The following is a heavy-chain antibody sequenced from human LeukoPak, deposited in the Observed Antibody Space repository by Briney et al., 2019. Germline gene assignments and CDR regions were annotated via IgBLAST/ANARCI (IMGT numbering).Heavy chain of an antibody. V-gene: IGHV4-59*08. D-gene: IGHD3-22*01. CDR1: GGSISSYY. J-gene: IGHJ3*02. CDR3: ARHDRRRYYETPVAFDI. Sequence: SETLSLTCTVSGGSISSYYWSWIRQPPGKGPEWIGYIYYSGSTNYNPSLKSRVTISVDTSKNQFSLKLSSVTAADTAVYYCARHDRRRYYETPVAFDIWGQGTMVTVSS. CDR2: IYYSGST.